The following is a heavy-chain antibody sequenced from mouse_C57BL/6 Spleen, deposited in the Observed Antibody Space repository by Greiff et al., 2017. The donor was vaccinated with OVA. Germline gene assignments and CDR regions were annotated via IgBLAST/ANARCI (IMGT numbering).Heavy chain of an antibody. CDR1: GYSITSGYY. J-gene: IGHJ2*01. CDR2: ISYDGSN. V-gene: IGHV3-6*01. D-gene: IGHD1-1*01. CDR3: ARYYYGSSPRFDY. Sequence: EVQLQESGPGLVKPSQSLSLTCSVTGYSITSGYYWNWIRQFPGNKLEWMGYISYDGSNNYNPSLKNRISITRDTSKNQFFLKLNSVTTEDTATYYCARYYYGSSPRFDYWGQGTTLTVSS.